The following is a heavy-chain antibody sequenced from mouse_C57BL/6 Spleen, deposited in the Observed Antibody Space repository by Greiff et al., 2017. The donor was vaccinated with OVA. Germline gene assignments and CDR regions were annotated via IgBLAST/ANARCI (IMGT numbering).Heavy chain of an antibody. J-gene: IGHJ4*01. Sequence: QVQLQQPGAELVKPGASVKVSCKASGYTFTSYWMHWVKQRPGQGLEWIGRIHPSDSDTNYNQKFKGKATLTGDKSSSTAYMQLSSLTSEDSAVYYCALGGYAYAMDYWGQGTSVTVSS. D-gene: IGHD2-2*01. CDR1: GYTFTSYW. CDR3: ALGGYAYAMDY. CDR2: IHPSDSDT. V-gene: IGHV1-74*01.